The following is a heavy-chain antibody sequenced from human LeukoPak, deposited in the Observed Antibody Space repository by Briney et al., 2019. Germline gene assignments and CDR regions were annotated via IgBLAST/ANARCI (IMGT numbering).Heavy chain of an antibody. CDR1: GFTFSSYA. CDR3: AKDRCSGGSCYTNWFDP. CDR2: ISGSGGST. V-gene: IGHV3-23*01. D-gene: IGHD2-15*01. Sequence: GSLRLSCAASGFTFSSYAMSWVRQAPGKGLEWVSAISGSGGSTYYADSVKGRFTISRDNSKNTLYLQMNSLRAEDTAVYYCAKDRCSGGSCYTNWFDPWGQGTLVTVSS. J-gene: IGHJ5*02.